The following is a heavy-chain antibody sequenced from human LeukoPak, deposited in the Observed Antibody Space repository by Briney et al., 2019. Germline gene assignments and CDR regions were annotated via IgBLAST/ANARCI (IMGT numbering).Heavy chain of an antibody. D-gene: IGHD1-26*01. V-gene: IGHV4-59*11. J-gene: IGHJ5*02. CDR3: ARIGATEVWNWFDP. Sequence: SETLSLTCTVSGGSISSHYWTWIRQPPGKGLDWIGYIYSPGTTNYNPSLKSRVTISVDTSKNQFSLKLRSVTAADTAVYYCARIGATEVWNWFDPWGQGTLVTVSS. CDR1: GGSISSHY. CDR2: IYSPGTT.